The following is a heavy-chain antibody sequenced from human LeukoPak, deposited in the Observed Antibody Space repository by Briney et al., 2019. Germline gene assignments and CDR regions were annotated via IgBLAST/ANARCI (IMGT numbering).Heavy chain of an antibody. CDR2: IYHSGST. CDR3: ARTYYDILTGSAFDI. J-gene: IGHJ3*02. Sequence: SQTLSLTCTVSGGSISSGSYYWSWIRQPAGKGLEWIGSIYHSGSTYYNPSLKSRVTISVDTSKNQFSLKLSSVTAADTAVYYCARTYYDILTGSAFDIWGQGTMVTVSS. V-gene: IGHV4-61*02. D-gene: IGHD3-9*01. CDR1: GGSISSGSYY.